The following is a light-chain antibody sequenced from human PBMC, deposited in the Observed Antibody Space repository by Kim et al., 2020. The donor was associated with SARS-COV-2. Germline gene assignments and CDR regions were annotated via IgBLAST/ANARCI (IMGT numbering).Light chain of an antibody. J-gene: IGKJ1*01. V-gene: IGKV3-20*01. Sequence: ENVMTQSPDPLYLSPGERATLSCRASQNVSSNFLALYQHKTGQATRLLNYGASSRASSTPDRFSCSWSGKDFTLTISMLEPEDFAVYCYQQYSTSPETFGQGTQVDIK. CDR2: GAS. CDR3: QQYSTSPET. CDR1: QNVSSNF.